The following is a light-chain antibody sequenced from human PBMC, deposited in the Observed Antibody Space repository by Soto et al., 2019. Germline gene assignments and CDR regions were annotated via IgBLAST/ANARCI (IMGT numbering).Light chain of an antibody. V-gene: IGLV2-8*01. CDR3: SSYAGNNTVV. Sequence: QSALTQPPSASGSPGQSVAISCTGTSSDVGGYNYVSWYQQHPGKAPKLMLYDVSERPSGVPDRFSGSKSGNTASLTVSGLQAEDEGDYYCSSYAGNNTVVFGGGTQLTV. J-gene: IGLJ2*01. CDR1: SSDVGGYNY. CDR2: DVS.